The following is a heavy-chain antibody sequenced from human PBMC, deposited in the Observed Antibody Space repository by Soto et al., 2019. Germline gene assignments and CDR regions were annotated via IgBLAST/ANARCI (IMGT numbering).Heavy chain of an antibody. Sequence: EVQLVESGGGLVKPGGSLRLSCAASGFTFSSYSMNWVRQAPGKGLEWVSSISSSSSYIYYADSVKGRFTISRDNAKNSLYLQMNSLRAEDTAVYYCARDEIVVVPAAMPYYYYGMDVWGQGTTVTVSS. CDR3: ARDEIVVVPAAMPYYYYGMDV. D-gene: IGHD2-2*01. J-gene: IGHJ6*02. V-gene: IGHV3-21*01. CDR1: GFTFSSYS. CDR2: ISSSSSYI.